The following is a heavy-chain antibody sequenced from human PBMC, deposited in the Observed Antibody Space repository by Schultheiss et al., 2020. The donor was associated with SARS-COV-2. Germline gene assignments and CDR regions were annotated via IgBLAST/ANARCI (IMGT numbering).Heavy chain of an antibody. Sequence: ASVKVSCKASGYTFTSYAMHWVRQAPGQRLEWMGWINAGNGNTKYSQKFQGRVTITRDTSASTAYMELSSLRSDDTAVYYCARHYDILTGPGGFDYWGQGTLVTVSS. CDR3: ARHYDILTGPGGFDY. D-gene: IGHD3-9*01. CDR1: GYTFTSYA. J-gene: IGHJ4*02. CDR2: INAGNGNT. V-gene: IGHV1-3*01.